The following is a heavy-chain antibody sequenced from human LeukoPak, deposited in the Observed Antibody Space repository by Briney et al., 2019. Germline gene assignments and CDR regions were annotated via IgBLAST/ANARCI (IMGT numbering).Heavy chain of an antibody. D-gene: IGHD1-26*01. CDR1: GYTFTSYD. CDR2: MNPNSGNT. J-gene: IGHJ4*02. V-gene: IGHV1-8*01. CDR3: ARVSLGAAATD. Sequence: ASVKVSCKASGYTFTSYDINWVRQATGQGLEWMGWMNPNSGNTGYAQKFQGRVTMTRNTSINTAYMGLSSLRSEDTAVYYCARVSLGAAATDWGQGTLVTVSS.